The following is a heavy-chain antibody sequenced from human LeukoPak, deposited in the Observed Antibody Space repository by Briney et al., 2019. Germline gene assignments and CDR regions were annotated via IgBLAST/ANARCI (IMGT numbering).Heavy chain of an antibody. J-gene: IGHJ5*02. V-gene: IGHV1-46*01. CDR1: GYTFTSYY. Sequence: GASVKVSCKASGYTFTSYYMHWVRQAPGQGLEWTGIINPSGGSTSYAQKFQGRVTMTRDTSTSTVYMELSSLRSEDTAVYYCARDNKIADFWSGYYIEGYWFDPWGQGTLVTVSS. CDR2: INPSGGST. CDR3: ARDNKIADFWSGYYIEGYWFDP. D-gene: IGHD3-3*01.